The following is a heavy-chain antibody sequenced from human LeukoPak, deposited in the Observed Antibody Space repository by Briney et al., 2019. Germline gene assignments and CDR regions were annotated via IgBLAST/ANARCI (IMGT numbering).Heavy chain of an antibody. V-gene: IGHV1-46*01. CDR1: GYTFSSYY. Sequence: EASVKVSCKASGYTFSSYYMHWVRQAPGQGLEWMGIINPSGGSTSYAQKFQGRITMTRDMSTSTVYMELSSLRSEDTAVYYCARDYSAMVTAFDYWGQGTLVTVSS. CDR3: ARDYSAMVTAFDY. D-gene: IGHD5-18*01. J-gene: IGHJ4*02. CDR2: INPSGGST.